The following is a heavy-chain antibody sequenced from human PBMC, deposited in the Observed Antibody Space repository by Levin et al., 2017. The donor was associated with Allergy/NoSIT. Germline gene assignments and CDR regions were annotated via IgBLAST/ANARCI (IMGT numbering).Heavy chain of an antibody. J-gene: IGHJ6*02. CDR3: ARSGSVTQTYYYYAMDV. CDR2: IYYSGTT. V-gene: IGHV4-31*03. D-gene: IGHD4-11*01. Sequence: PSETLSLTCTVSGGSISSGGYYWSWIRQHPGKGLEWIGYIYYSGTTYYNPSLKSRFNISVATSKNQFSLKLSSVTAADTAVYYCARSGSVTQTYYYYAMDVWGQGTTVTVSS. CDR1: GGSISSGGYY.